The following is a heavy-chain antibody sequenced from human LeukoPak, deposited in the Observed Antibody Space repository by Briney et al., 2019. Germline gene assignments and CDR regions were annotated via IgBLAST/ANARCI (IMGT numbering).Heavy chain of an antibody. D-gene: IGHD1-26*01. CDR1: GFTFSDYH. Sequence: GGSLRLSCVVSGFTFSDYHMDWVRQVPGKGLEWIGHTRGDPHGYTTLYAASVQGRFTISRDDSKRSVYLQMSSLKTEDTAVYYCARDNYGSYDYWGQGTQVTVSS. J-gene: IGHJ4*02. CDR3: ARDNYGSYDY. CDR2: TRGDPHGYTT. V-gene: IGHV3-72*01.